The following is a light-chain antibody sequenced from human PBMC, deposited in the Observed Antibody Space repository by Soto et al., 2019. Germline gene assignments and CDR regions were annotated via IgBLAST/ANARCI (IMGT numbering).Light chain of an antibody. J-gene: IGLJ1*01. CDR2: DVN. V-gene: IGLV2-14*03. CDR3: SSYTSSSTHG. Sequence: QSALTQPASVSGSPGQSIAISCTGTSSVVGGYDYVSWYQQLPGKAPKLMIYDVNSRPSGVSNRFSGSKSGNTASLTISGLQAEDEADYYCSSYTSSSTHGFGTGTKVTVL. CDR1: SSVVGGYDY.